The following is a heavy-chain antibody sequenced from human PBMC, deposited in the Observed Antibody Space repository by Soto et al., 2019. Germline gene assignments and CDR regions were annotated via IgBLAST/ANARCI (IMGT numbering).Heavy chain of an antibody. D-gene: IGHD6-13*01. CDR3: ARDGLGLKQQLSSPKMNWFDP. CDR2: INHSGST. CDR1: GGSFGGYY. Sequence: PSETLSLTCAVYGGSFGGYYWSWIRQPPGKGLEWIGEINHSGSTNYNPSLKSRVTISVDTSKNQFSLKLSSATAADTAVYYCARDGLGLKQQLSSPKMNWFDPWGQGTLVTVTS. V-gene: IGHV4-34*01. J-gene: IGHJ5*02.